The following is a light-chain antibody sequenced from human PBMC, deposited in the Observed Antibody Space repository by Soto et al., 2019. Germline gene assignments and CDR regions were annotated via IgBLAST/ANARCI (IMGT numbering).Light chain of an antibody. J-gene: IGLJ2*01. CDR3: AAWDGSLHHIL. Sequence: QSVLTQPPSASGTPGQRVTISCSGSSSNMGSNSVNWYQQLPGTAPKLLIYGDNQRPSGVPDRFSGSKSGTSASLAITGLQSEDEADYYCAAWDGSLHHILFGGGTQVTVL. V-gene: IGLV1-44*01. CDR1: SSNMGSNS. CDR2: GDN.